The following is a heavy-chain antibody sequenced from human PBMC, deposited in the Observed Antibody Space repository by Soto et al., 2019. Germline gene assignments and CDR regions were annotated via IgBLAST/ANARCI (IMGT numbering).Heavy chain of an antibody. CDR1: GFTFSTYG. CDR2: IWYDGSNK. V-gene: IGHV3-33*01. D-gene: IGHD1-26*01. CDR3: ARDRIGSYYFDY. Sequence: QVQLVESGGGVVQPGTSLRLSCAASGFTFSTYGMHWVRQAPGKGLEWVAVIWYDGSNKYYADSVKGRFTISRDNSKNPLYLQMNSLRADDTAVYYCARDRIGSYYFDYWGQGTLVTVSS. J-gene: IGHJ4*02.